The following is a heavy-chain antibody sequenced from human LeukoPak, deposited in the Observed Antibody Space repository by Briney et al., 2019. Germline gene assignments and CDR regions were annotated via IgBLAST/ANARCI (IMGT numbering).Heavy chain of an antibody. CDR2: ISGSGGST. V-gene: IGHV3-23*01. CDR3: AKVAHYYGSGSYYEYYFDY. Sequence: GGSLRLSCAASGFTFSSYAMSWVRQAPGKRLEWVSAISGSGGSTYYADSVKGRFTISRDNSKNTLYLQMNSLRAEDTAVYYCAKVAHYYGSGSYYEYYFDYWGQGTLVTVSS. D-gene: IGHD3-10*01. J-gene: IGHJ4*02. CDR1: GFTFSSYA.